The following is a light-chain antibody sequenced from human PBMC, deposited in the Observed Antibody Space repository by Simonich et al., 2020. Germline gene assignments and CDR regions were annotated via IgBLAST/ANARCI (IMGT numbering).Light chain of an antibody. Sequence: QSALTQPLSVSGSPGQSVTISCTGTRSDVGGYNYVSWYQQHPGKAPKLMFYDVSKRPSGVPDRFSGSKSGNTASLTISGLQAEDEADYYCCSYAGSYTWVFGGGTKLTVL. CDR3: CSYAGSYTWV. V-gene: IGLV2-11*01. J-gene: IGLJ3*02. CDR2: DVS. CDR1: RSDVGGYNY.